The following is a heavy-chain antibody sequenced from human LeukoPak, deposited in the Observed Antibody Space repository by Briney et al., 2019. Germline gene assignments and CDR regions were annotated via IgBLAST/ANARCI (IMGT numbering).Heavy chain of an antibody. D-gene: IGHD4-11*01. V-gene: IGHV3-74*01. CDR3: AGGSPTSLDY. Sequence: GGSLRLSCAAAGFTFSSDWMHSVPQAPGKRLVWVSRITSDGRSTSHADSVRGRFTISRDNAKNTLFLQMNSLRAEDTAVYYCAGGSPTSLDYWGQGALVTVSS. J-gene: IGHJ4*02. CDR2: ITSDGRST. CDR1: GFTFSSDW.